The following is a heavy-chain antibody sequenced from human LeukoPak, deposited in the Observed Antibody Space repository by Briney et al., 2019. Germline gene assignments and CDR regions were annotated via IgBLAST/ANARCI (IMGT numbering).Heavy chain of an antibody. CDR1: GFTVSSNY. CDR3: ARVAVGAGTDHFDY. J-gene: IGHJ4*02. V-gene: IGHV3-53*01. Sequence: QPGVSLRLSSAASGFTVSSNYMSWVRQALGKGLEWVSVIYSGGDTYYADSVKGRFTISRDNSKNTLYLQMNSLRAEDTAVYYRARVAVGAGTDHFDYWGQGTLVTVSS. CDR2: IYSGGDT. D-gene: IGHD6-19*01.